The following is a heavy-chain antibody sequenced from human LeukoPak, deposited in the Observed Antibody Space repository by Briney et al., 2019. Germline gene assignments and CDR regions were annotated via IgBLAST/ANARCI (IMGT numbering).Heavy chain of an antibody. J-gene: IGHJ4*02. CDR2: ISWNSGSI. CDR3: AKDIDQLIAAIDY. V-gene: IGHV3-9*01. D-gene: IGHD6-13*01. CDR1: GFTFDDYA. Sequence: GGSLRLSCAASGFTFDDYAMHWVRQAPGKGLEWVSGISWNSGSIGYADSVKGRFTISRDNAKNSLYLQMNSLRAEDTALYYCAKDIDQLIAAIDYWGQETLVTVSS.